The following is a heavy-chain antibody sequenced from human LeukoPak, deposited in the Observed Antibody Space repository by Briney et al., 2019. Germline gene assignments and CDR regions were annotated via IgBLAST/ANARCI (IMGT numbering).Heavy chain of an antibody. Sequence: GGSLRLSCAASGFTFSSYSMNWVRRAPGKGLGWVSSISSSSSYIYYADSVKGRFTISRDNAKNSLYLQMNSLRAEDTAVYYCARAPRGGYPPSQFDYWGQGTLVTVSS. CDR3: ARAPRGGYPPSQFDY. V-gene: IGHV3-21*01. J-gene: IGHJ4*02. CDR2: ISSSSSYI. D-gene: IGHD1-26*01. CDR1: GFTFSSYS.